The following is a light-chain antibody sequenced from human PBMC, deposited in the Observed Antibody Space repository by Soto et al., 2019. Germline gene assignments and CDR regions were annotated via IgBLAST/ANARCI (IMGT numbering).Light chain of an antibody. J-gene: IGLJ1*01. Sequence: QSVLTRPPSLSAAPGQKVTISCSGSISNIGGNSVSWYQQLPGTAPKLLIYDDNKRPSGIPDRFPGSKSGTSATLGITGFQTGDEADYYCGSWDSSLSAYVYGTGTKVT. CDR3: GSWDSSLSAYV. CDR2: DDN. CDR1: ISNIGGNS. V-gene: IGLV1-51*01.